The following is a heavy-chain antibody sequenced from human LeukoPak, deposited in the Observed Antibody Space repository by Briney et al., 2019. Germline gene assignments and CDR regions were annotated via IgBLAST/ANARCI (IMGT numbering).Heavy chain of an antibody. V-gene: IGHV3-48*04. Sequence: GGSLRLSCAASGFTFSTYNMNWVRQASGKGLEWVSYISSSSSTIYYADSVKGRFTISRDNAKNSLYLQMNSLRAEDTAVYYCARAFRDVIFDSWGQGTLVTVSS. D-gene: IGHD5-24*01. CDR2: ISSSSSTI. J-gene: IGHJ4*02. CDR3: ARAFRDVIFDS. CDR1: GFTFSTYN.